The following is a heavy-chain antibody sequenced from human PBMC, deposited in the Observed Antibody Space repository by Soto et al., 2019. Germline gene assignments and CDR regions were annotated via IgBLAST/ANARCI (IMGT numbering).Heavy chain of an antibody. CDR2: ISSDGGGT. CDR3: AKRRGEQLENWQFDV. Sequence: EVQLLESGGGLVQPGGSLRLSCVASGFSFSDRAMAWVRQAPGKGLEWVSDISSDGGGTFYADSVKGRFTISRDNVKKKVHLQMNRLRGEDTATYYCAKRRGEQLENWQFDVWGRGSLVSVAS. D-gene: IGHD1-1*01. J-gene: IGHJ2*01. V-gene: IGHV3-23*01. CDR1: GFSFSDRA.